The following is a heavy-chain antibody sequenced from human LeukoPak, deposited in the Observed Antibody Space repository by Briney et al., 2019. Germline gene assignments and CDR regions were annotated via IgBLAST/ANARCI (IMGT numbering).Heavy chain of an antibody. CDR2: IKQDGSEK. J-gene: IGHJ4*02. CDR1: GFTFSSYW. Sequence: PGGSLRLSCAASGFTFSSYWMSWVRQAPGKGLEWVANIKQDGSEKYYVDSVKGLFTISRDNAKNSLHLQMNSLRAEDTAVYYCARGGGWGTSNYFDYWGQGTLVTVSS. CDR3: ARGGGWGTSNYFDY. D-gene: IGHD1-1*01. V-gene: IGHV3-7*01.